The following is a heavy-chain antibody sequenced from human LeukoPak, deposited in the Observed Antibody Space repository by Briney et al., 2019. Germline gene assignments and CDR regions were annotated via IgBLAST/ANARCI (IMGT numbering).Heavy chain of an antibody. V-gene: IGHV3-23*01. D-gene: IGHD3-9*01. J-gene: IGHJ4*02. Sequence: PGGSLRLSCAASGFTFSSYAMSRVRQAPGKGLEWVSAISGSGGSTYYADSVKGRFTISRDNSKNTLYLQMNSLRAEDTAVYYCAKGTVTGYFPQYYFDYWGQGTLVTVSS. CDR2: ISGSGGST. CDR1: GFTFSSYA. CDR3: AKGTVTGYFPQYYFDY.